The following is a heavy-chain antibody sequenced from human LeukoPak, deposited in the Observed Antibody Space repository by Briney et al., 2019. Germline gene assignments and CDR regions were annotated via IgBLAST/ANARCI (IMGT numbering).Heavy chain of an antibody. CDR2: FDTEDGET. V-gene: IGHV1-24*01. CDR1: GYTLTELS. CDR3: ATGRYYYDSSGSYYFDY. Sequence: ASVKASCKVSGYTLTELSMHWVRQAPGNGLEWRGGFDTEDGETIYAQKFQGRVTMTEDTSTDTAYMELSSLRSEDTAVYYCATGRYYYDSSGSYYFDYWGQGTLVTVSS. J-gene: IGHJ4*02. D-gene: IGHD3-22*01.